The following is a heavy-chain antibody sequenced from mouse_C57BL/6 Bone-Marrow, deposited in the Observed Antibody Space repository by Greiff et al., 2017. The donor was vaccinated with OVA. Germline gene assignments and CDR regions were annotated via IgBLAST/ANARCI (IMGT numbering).Heavy chain of an antibody. CDR3: ARHPGFDY. CDR1: GFTFSSYT. J-gene: IGHJ2*01. V-gene: IGHV5-9*01. Sequence: EVKLMESGGGLVKPGGSLKLSCAASGFTFSSYTMSWVRQTPEKRLEWVATISGGGGNTDYPDSVKGRFTISRDNAKNTLYLQMSSLRSEDTALYYCARHPGFDYWGQGTTLTVSS. CDR2: ISGGGGNT.